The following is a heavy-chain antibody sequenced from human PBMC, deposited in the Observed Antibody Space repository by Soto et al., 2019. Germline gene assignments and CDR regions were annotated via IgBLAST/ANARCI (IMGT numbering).Heavy chain of an antibody. CDR1: GFTFSSYG. Sequence: PGGSLRLSCAASGFTFSSYGMHLVRQAPGKGLECVSAIWYDGSTQYYLDSVKGRFSISRDNSKNTLYLQMTSLRAEATTVYYCARDSSWYLDYGGQGTPVTVSS. CDR2: IWYDGSTQ. CDR3: ARDSSWYLDY. J-gene: IGHJ4*02. V-gene: IGHV3-33*08. D-gene: IGHD6-13*01.